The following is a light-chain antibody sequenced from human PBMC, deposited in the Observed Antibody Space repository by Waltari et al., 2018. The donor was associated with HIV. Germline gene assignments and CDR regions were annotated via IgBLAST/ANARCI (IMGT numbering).Light chain of an antibody. Sequence: QSFLTQPPSASGTPGQTVTISCSGSSSNIENDNVYWYQQLPGMTPKLLIYKNFLRPSGVPDLFAASKSGTSASLTISGLRSADEADYYFVGWDSSLSAYVFGAGTKVAVL. CDR2: KNF. CDR1: SSNIENDN. V-gene: IGLV1-47*01. J-gene: IGLJ1*01. CDR3: VGWDSSLSAYV.